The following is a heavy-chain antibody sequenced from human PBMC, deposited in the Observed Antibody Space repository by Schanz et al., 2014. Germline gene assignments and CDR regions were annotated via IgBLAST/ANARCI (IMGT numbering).Heavy chain of an antibody. Sequence: QVRLVQSGAEVKKPGSSVKVSCKSSGATFNSYAFGWVRQAPGQGFEWVGSIIPPLRQTRYAQKFEERVIITADTSTTTVSMDLASLTSDDTAVYFCARIIDGDYLYWGQGTLVTVSS. D-gene: IGHD4-17*01. J-gene: IGHJ4*02. CDR3: ARIIDGDYLY. CDR1: GATFNSYA. V-gene: IGHV1-69*04. CDR2: IIPPLRQT.